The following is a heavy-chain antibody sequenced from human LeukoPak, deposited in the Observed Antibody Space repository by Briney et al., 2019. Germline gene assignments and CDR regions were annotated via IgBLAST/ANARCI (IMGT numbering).Heavy chain of an antibody. Sequence: AGSLRLSCAASGFTFSNAWMSWVRQAPEKGLEWVGRIKSKTDGGTTDYAAPVKGRFTISRDDSKNTLYLQMNSLKTEDTAVYYCTTGYGDYPFDYWGQGTLVTVSS. CDR3: TTGYGDYPFDY. CDR1: GFTFSNAW. V-gene: IGHV3-15*01. J-gene: IGHJ4*02. D-gene: IGHD4-17*01. CDR2: IKSKTDGGTT.